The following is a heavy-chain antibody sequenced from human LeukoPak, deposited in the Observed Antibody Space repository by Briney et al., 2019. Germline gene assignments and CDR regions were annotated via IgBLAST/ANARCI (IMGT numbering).Heavy chain of an antibody. D-gene: IGHD6-13*01. V-gene: IGHV4-31*03. CDR1: GGSISSGGYN. CDR2: IYYSGST. CDR3: AREINGSSSSDYYGMDV. Sequence: SETLSLTCTVSGGSISSGGYNWSWIRQHPGKGLEWIGNIYYSGSTYYNPSLKSRVTISVDTSKNQFSLKLSSVTAADTAVYYCAREINGSSSSDYYGMDVWGQGTTVTVSS. J-gene: IGHJ6*02.